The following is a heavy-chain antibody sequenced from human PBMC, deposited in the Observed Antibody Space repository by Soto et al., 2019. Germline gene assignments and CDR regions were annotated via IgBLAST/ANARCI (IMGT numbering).Heavy chain of an antibody. D-gene: IGHD3-22*01. V-gene: IGHV4-59*01. Sequence: TLSLTCTVSGGSISSYYWSWIRQPPGKGLEWIGYIYYSGSTNYNPSLKSRVTISVDTSKNQFSLKLSSVTAADTAVYYCARNYYDSSGYYYDWFDPWGQGTLVTVSS. CDR3: ARNYYDSSGYYYDWFDP. CDR1: GGSISSYY. CDR2: IYYSGST. J-gene: IGHJ5*02.